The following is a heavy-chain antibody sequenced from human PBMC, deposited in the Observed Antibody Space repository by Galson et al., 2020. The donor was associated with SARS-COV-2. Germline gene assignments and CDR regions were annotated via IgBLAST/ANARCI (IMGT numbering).Heavy chain of an antibody. CDR1: GFTFSSYA. V-gene: IGHV3-23*01. D-gene: IGHD1-26*01. CDR2: ISGSGGST. CDR3: AKPRPPSGSYYVARHDY. Sequence: LSLTCAASGFTFSSYAMSWVRQAPGKGLEWVSAISGSGGSTYYADSVKGRFTISRDNSKNTLYLQMNSLRAEDTAVYYCAKPRPPSGSYYVARHDYWGQGTLVTVSS. J-gene: IGHJ4*02.